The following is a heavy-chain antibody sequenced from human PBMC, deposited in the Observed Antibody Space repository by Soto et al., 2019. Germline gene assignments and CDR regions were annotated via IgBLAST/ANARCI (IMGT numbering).Heavy chain of an antibody. CDR1: GGSISSSSYY. J-gene: IGHJ6*02. V-gene: IGHV4-39*01. CDR3: ARRTVVAAPFYYYYGMDV. CDR2: IYYSGST. D-gene: IGHD2-21*01. Sequence: ASETLSLTCTVSGGSISSSSYYWGWIRQPPGKGLEWIGSIYYSGSTYYNPSLKSRVTISVDTSKNQFSLKLSSVTAADTAVYYCARRTVVAAPFYYYYGMDVWGQGTTVTVSS.